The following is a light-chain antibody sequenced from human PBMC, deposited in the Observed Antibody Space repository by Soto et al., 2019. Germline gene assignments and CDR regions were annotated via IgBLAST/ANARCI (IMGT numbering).Light chain of an antibody. CDR1: QTISSW. J-gene: IGKJ1*01. CDR2: KAS. Sequence: DIQMTQSPSTLSGSVGDRVTITCRASQTISSWLAWYQQKPGKAPKLLIYKASTLKGGVPSRFSGSGSGTEFTLTISSLQPDDFATYYCQQYNSYSQEFGQGTKVDIK. V-gene: IGKV1-5*03. CDR3: QQYNSYSQE.